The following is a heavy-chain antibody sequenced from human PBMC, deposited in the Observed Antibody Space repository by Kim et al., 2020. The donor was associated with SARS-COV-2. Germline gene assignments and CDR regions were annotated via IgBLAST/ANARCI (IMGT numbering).Heavy chain of an antibody. CDR2: IYYSGST. CDR1: GGSINSYY. Sequence: SETLSLTCTVSGGSINSYYWSWIRQPPGKGLEWIGYIYYSGSTNYNPSLKSRVTISVDTSKNQFSLKLSSVTAADTAVYYCARSVGRSSIFDYWGQGTLV. V-gene: IGHV4-59*01. D-gene: IGHD2-2*01. J-gene: IGHJ4*02. CDR3: ARSVGRSSIFDY.